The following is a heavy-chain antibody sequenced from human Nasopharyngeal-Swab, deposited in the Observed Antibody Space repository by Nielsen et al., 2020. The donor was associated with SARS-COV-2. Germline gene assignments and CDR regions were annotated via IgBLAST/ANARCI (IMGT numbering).Heavy chain of an antibody. CDR2: ISSRSSNI. CDR1: GFVFSIYG. Sequence: GESLKISCAASGFVFSIYGMNWVRQALGKGLEWVSSISSRSSNIYYADSVKGRFTISRDNAKNSLYLQMNSLRAEDTAVYYCARDIGGGRYGSDYWGQGTLVTVSS. V-gene: IGHV3-21*01. D-gene: IGHD3-16*01. J-gene: IGHJ4*02. CDR3: ARDIGGGRYGSDY.